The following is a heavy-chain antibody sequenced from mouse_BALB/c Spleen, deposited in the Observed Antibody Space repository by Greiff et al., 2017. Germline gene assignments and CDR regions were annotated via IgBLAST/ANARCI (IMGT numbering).Heavy chain of an antibody. CDR3: AREKYGNYWYFDV. J-gene: IGHJ1*01. CDR1: GFTFSDYY. V-gene: IGHV5-4*02. CDR2: ISDGGSYT. Sequence: DVQLVESGGGLVKPGGSLKLSCAASGFTFSDYYMYWVRQTPEKRLEWVATISDGGSYTYYPDSVKGRFTISRDNAKNNLYLQMSSLKSEDTAMYYCAREKYGNYWYFDVWGAGTTVTVSS. D-gene: IGHD2-10*02.